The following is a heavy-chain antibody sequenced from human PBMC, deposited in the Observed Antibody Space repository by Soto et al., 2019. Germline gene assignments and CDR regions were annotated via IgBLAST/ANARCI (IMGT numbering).Heavy chain of an antibody. Sequence: ASVKVSCKASGYTFTSYYMHWVRQAPGQGLEWMGIINPSGGSTSYAQKFQGRVTMTRDTSTSTVYMELSSLRSEDTAVYYCARESLEAYYYYDGMDVWGQGTTVTVSS. J-gene: IGHJ6*02. V-gene: IGHV1-46*01. CDR3: ARESLEAYYYYDGMDV. CDR1: GYTFTSYY. CDR2: INPSGGST.